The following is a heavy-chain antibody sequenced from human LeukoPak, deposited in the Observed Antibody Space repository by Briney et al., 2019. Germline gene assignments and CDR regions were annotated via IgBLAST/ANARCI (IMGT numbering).Heavy chain of an antibody. CDR3: ARVLSSSIAAAVLNY. D-gene: IGHD6-13*01. CDR1: GFAISSYN. CDR2: IGSSGSPT. Sequence: GGSLRLSCAASGFAISSYNMNWVRQAPGKGLEWISYIGSSGSPTHYADSVGGRFTISRDNAKNSLYLQMNSLRAEDTAVYYCARVLSSSIAAAVLNYWGQGTLVTVSS. V-gene: IGHV3-48*01. J-gene: IGHJ4*02.